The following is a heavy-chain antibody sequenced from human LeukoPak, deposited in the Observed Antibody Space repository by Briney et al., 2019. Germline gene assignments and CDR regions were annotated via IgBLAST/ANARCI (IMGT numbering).Heavy chain of an antibody. V-gene: IGHV5-51*01. CDR2: NYPGDSDT. CDR3: ARVGGAEYSSSQPFDY. D-gene: IGHD6-13*01. CDR1: GYSFTTYW. Sequence: GEALKISCKGSGYSFTTYWIGWVRQMPGEGLEWMGINYPGDSDTRYSPSFQGQVTISADKSISTAYLQWSSLKASDTAIYYCARVGGAEYSSSQPFDYWGQGTLVTVSS. J-gene: IGHJ4*02.